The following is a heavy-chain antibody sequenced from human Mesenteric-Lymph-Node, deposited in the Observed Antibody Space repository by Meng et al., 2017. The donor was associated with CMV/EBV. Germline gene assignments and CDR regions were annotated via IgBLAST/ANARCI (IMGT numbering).Heavy chain of an antibody. CDR1: GFTFSNFW. J-gene: IGHJ4*02. CDR3: AKDNQLESYYFDY. CDR2: ISWNSGSI. Sequence: GGSLRLSCATSGFTFSNFWMHWVRQAPGKGLEWVSGISWNSGSIGYADSVKGRFTISRDNAKNSLYLQMNSLRAEDTALYYCAKDNQLESYYFDYWGQGTLVTVSS. D-gene: IGHD2-2*01. V-gene: IGHV3-9*01.